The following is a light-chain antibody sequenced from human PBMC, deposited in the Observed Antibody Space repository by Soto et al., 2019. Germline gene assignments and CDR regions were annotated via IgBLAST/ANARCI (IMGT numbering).Light chain of an antibody. CDR2: AAS. J-gene: IGKJ2*03. Sequence: MEMTQSPSSLSASIVDRVTITCRASENIRNYLTWYQQRPGKAPKVLIFAASALESGVPSRFSCNVSGTDFTLTISSLRPEECGTYYCQHPYTTPDMYSFGQGTKLEI. V-gene: IGKV1-39*01. CDR1: ENIRNY. CDR3: QHPYTTPDMYS.